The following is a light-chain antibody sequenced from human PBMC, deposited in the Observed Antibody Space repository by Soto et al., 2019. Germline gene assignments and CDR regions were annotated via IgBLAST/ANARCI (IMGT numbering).Light chain of an antibody. Sequence: EIVLTQSPATLSLSPGERATLSCRASQSFSSSLAWYQQNPGQAPRLLIYDASNRATGIPARFSGSGSGTDFTLTISSLEPEHFAVYYCQQRSNWPRWTFGQGTKVEIK. V-gene: IGKV3-11*01. J-gene: IGKJ1*01. CDR1: QSFSSS. CDR3: QQRSNWPRWT. CDR2: DAS.